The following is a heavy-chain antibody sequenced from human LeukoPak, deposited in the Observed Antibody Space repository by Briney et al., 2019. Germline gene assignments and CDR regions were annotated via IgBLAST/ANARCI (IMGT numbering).Heavy chain of an antibody. CDR2: IYYSGST. J-gene: IGHJ6*03. D-gene: IGHD1-26*01. V-gene: IGHV4-59*01. CDR1: GGSISSYC. Sequence: SETLSLTCTVSGGSISSYCWSWSRQPPGKGLEWIGYIYYSGSTNYNPSLKSRVTISVDTSKNQFSLKLSSVTAADTAVYYCARVSGVRKNYYMDVWGKGTTVTVSS. CDR3: ARVSGVRKNYYMDV.